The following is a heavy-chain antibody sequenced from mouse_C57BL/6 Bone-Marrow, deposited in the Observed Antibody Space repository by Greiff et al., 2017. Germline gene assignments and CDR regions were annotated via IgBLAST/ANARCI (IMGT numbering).Heavy chain of an antibody. Sequence: VQLQQSGAELVMPGASVKLSCKASGYTFTSYWMHWVKQRPGQGLEWIGEIDPSDSYTNYNQKFKGKSTLTVDKSSSTAYMQLSSLTSEDSAVYYCARGYYGSSSYYDAMDYWGQGTSGTVSS. CDR2: IDPSDSYT. J-gene: IGHJ4*01. D-gene: IGHD1-1*01. CDR1: GYTFTSYW. CDR3: ARGYYGSSSYYDAMDY. V-gene: IGHV1-69*01.